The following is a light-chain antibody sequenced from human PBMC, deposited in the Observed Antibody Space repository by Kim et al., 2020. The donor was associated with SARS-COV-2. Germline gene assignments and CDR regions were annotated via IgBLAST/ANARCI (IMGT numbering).Light chain of an antibody. CDR2: QDS. Sequence: SYELTQPPSVSVSPGQTASITCSGDKLGDKYACWYQQKPGQSPVLVIYQDSKRPSGIPERFSGSNSGNIATLTISGVQAMDEADYYCQAWDSSTVVFGGGTQLTVL. CDR1: KLGDKY. J-gene: IGLJ2*01. CDR3: QAWDSSTVV. V-gene: IGLV3-1*01.